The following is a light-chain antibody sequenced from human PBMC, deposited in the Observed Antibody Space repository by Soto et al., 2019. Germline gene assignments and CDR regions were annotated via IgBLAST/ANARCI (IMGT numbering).Light chain of an antibody. CDR1: SSDIGGADY. CDR3: SSYAGSNNPYV. V-gene: IGLV2-8*01. CDR2: EVS. J-gene: IGLJ1*01. Sequence: QSSLTQPPSASGSPGQSVTTSCTGTSSDIGGADYVSWFQQRPGKAPKLLTYEVSKRPSGVPDRFSASKSGNTASLTVSGLQADDEADYYCSSYAGSNNPYVFGTGTKVTVL.